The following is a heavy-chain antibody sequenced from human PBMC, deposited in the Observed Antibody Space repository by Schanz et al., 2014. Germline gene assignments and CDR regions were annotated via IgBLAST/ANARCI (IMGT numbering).Heavy chain of an antibody. V-gene: IGHV3-66*01. J-gene: IGHJ4*02. Sequence: EVQLVESGGGLVQPGGSLRLSCAASGFTVSTSYMSWVRQAPGKGLEWVSIIYSDGSTYYVDSVKGRFIISRDNSKNTVYLQMNSLRAEDTAVYYCARDPGGTKTHGLWGQGTLVTVSS. CDR2: IYSDGST. CDR1: GFTVSTSY. D-gene: IGHD2-15*01. CDR3: ARDPGGTKTHGL.